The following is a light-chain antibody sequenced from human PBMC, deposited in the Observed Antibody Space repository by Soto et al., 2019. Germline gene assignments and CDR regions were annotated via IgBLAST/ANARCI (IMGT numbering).Light chain of an antibody. J-gene: IGKJ3*01. CDR2: DGA. Sequence: DIPMTQSPSSLSASVGDRVTITCQASQGISNYLNWYYQKPGKAPKLLIYDGANLETGVPSRFSGSGSGTDFTFTISSLQPEDIGTYYCQQYDTLLTFGPGTKVDLK. CDR1: QGISNY. V-gene: IGKV1-33*01. CDR3: QQYDTLLT.